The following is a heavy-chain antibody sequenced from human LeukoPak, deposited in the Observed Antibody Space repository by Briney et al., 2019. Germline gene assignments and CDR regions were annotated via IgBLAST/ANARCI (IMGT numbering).Heavy chain of an antibody. CDR1: GGSFSGYY. V-gene: IGHV4-34*01. CDR2: INHSGST. Sequence: PSETLSLTCAVYGGSFSGYYWSWIRQPPGKGLEWIGEINHSGSTNYNPSHKSRVTISVDTSRNQFSLKLSSVTAADTAVYYCARSYYDFWSRNWFDPWGQGTLVTVSS. J-gene: IGHJ5*02. CDR3: ARSYYDFWSRNWFDP. D-gene: IGHD3-3*01.